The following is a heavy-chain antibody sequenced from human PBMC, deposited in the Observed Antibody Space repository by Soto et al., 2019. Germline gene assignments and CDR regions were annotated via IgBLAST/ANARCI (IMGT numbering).Heavy chain of an antibody. CDR1: GDSVSSNSAA. V-gene: IGHV6-1*01. CDR3: ARAELLVYAEGHDY. CDR2: TYYRSKWYN. J-gene: IGHJ4*02. D-gene: IGHD2-8*01. Sequence: PSQTLSLTCVISGDSVSSNSAAWNWIRQSPSRGLEWLGRTYYRSKWYNDYAVSVKSRITINPDTSKNQFSLQLNSVTPEDTAVYYCARAELLVYAEGHDYCGQGTLVTVSS.